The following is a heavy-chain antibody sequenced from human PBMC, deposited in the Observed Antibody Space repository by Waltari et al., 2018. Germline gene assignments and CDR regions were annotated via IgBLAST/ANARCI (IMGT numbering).Heavy chain of an antibody. CDR3: AIQISGVVF. V-gene: IGHV3-74*02. CDR2: INADGRAT. J-gene: IGHJ4*02. Sequence: EVHLVESGGGFVQPGGSLRLSCAASGFTFSAYRMHWVRQAPGKGLVWVSLINADGRATLYADSVKGRFTMSRDNAKDTLYLQMNSLRGEDTAVYYCAIQISGVVFWGQGTLVTVSS. CDR1: GFTFSAYR. D-gene: IGHD3-3*01.